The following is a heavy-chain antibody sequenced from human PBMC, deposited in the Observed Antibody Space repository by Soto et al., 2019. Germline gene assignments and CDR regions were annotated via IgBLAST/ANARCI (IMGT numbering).Heavy chain of an antibody. V-gene: IGHV1-69*06. CDR3: ARAASRWYNWFDP. CDR1: GGTFSSYA. J-gene: IGHJ5*02. CDR2: IIPIFGTA. Sequence: QVQLVQSGAEVKKPGSSVKVSCKASGGTFSSYAISWVRQAPGQGLEWMGGIIPIFGTANYAQKFQGRVTITADKSATRAYMEVSSLRSEDLAVYYCARAASRWYNWFDPWGQGRLVTVCS. D-gene: IGHD6-13*01.